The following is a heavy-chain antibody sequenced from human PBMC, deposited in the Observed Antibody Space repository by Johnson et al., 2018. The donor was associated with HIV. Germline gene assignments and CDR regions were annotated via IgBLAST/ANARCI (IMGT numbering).Heavy chain of an antibody. V-gene: IGHV3-33*08. CDR1: GSTFRSYA. D-gene: IGHD4-11*01. J-gene: IGHJ3*02. Sequence: QVQLVESGGGVVQPGRSLRLSCADSGSTFRSYAMHWVRQAPGKGLEWVAVIWYDGSNKYYADSVKGRFTISRDNSKNTLYLQMNSLRAEDTAVYYCANILSSRCTVTTLADDAFDIWGQGTMVTVSS. CDR2: IWYDGSNK. CDR3: ANILSSRCTVTTLADDAFDI.